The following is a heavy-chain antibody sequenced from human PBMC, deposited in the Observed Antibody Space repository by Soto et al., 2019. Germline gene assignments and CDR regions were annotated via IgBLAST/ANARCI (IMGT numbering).Heavy chain of an antibody. V-gene: IGHV1-2*04. Sequence: QVQLVQSGAEVKKPGASVKVSCKASGYTFTGYYMHRVRQAPGQGLEWMGWINPNSGGTNYAQKFQGWVTMTRDTSISTAYMELSRLRSDDTAVYYCAREGRNGSGSYLPFDYWGQGTLVTVSS. CDR1: GYTFTGYY. CDR3: AREGRNGSGSYLPFDY. J-gene: IGHJ4*02. D-gene: IGHD3-10*01. CDR2: INPNSGGT.